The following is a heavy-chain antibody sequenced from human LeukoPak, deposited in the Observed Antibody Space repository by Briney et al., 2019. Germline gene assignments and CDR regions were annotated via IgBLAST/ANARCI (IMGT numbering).Heavy chain of an antibody. J-gene: IGHJ6*02. D-gene: IGHD3-10*01. CDR1: GFIFSSYN. Sequence: PGGSLRLSCAASGFIFSSYNMNWVRQAPGQGLEWVSYISTSSVIYYADSVKGRFTISRDDAKNSLYLQMNSLRDEDTAVYYCARVRGVHYDIDVRGQGTTVTVSS. CDR3: ARVRGVHYDIDV. CDR2: ISTSSVI. V-gene: IGHV3-48*02.